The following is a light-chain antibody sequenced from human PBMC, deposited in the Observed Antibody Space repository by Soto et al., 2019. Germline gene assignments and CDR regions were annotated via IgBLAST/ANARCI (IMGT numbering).Light chain of an antibody. CDR3: QQYYSTPLT. J-gene: IGKJ4*01. CDR1: PSVLYSSNNKNY. CDR2: WAS. V-gene: IGKV4-1*01. Sequence: DIVMTQSPDSLAVSLGERATNNCKSSPSVLYSSNNKNYLAWYQQKPGQPPKLLIYWASTRESGVPDRFSGSGSGTDFTLTISSLQAEDVAVYYCQQYYSTPLTFGGGTKVDI.